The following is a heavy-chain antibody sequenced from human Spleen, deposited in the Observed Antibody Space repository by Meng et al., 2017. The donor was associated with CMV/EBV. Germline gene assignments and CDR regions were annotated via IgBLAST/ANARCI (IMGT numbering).Heavy chain of an antibody. CDR1: GYTFTSYD. D-gene: IGHD3-9*01. V-gene: IGHV1-8*01. CDR3: ARGRRRYFDWLFDAFDI. CDR2: MNPNSGNT. Sequence: ASVKVSCKASGYTFTSYDINWVRQATGQGLEWMGWMNPNSGNTGYAQKFQGRVTMTRNTSISTAYMELSSLRSDDTAVYYCARGRRRYFDWLFDAFDIWGQGTMVTVSS. J-gene: IGHJ3*02.